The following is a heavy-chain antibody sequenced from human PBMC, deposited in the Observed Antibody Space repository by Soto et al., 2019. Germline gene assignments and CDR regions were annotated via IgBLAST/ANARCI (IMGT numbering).Heavy chain of an antibody. CDR1: GFTVSSNY. V-gene: IGHV3-53*01. CDR3: ARTITGYFWAGAY. Sequence: LRLSCAASGFTVSSNYMSWVRQAPGKGLEWVSVIYSCGSTYYADSVKGRFTISRDNSKNTLCLQMDSLRAEDTAIYYCARTITGYFWAGAYWGQGTLVTVSS. CDR2: IYSCGST. D-gene: IGHD2-21*01. J-gene: IGHJ4*02.